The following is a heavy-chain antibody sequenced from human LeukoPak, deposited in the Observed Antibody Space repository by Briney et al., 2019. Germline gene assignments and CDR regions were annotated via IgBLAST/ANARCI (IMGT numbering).Heavy chain of an antibody. J-gene: IGHJ6*04. CDR2: IIPIFGTA. CDR3: ASSSRPTMVRGVTPMWYYYYGMDA. D-gene: IGHD3-10*01. Sequence: SVTVSCKASGGTFSSYAISWVRQAPGQGLEWMGGIIPIFGTANYAQKFQGRVTITADESTSTAYMELSSLSSEDTAVYYCASSSRPTMVRGVTPMWYYYYGMDAWGKGTTVTVSS. CDR1: GGTFSSYA. V-gene: IGHV1-69*13.